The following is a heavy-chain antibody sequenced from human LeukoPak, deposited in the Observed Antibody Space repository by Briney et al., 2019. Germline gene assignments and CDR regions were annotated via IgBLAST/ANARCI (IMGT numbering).Heavy chain of an antibody. CDR3: ARDFGSGSPGFDY. Sequence: PGGSLRLSCAASGFTFSSYAMHWVRQAPGKGLEYVSAISSNGGSTYYANSVKGRFTISRDNSKNTLYLQMGSLRAEDMAVYYCARDFGSGSPGFDYWGQGTLVTVSS. V-gene: IGHV3-64*01. CDR1: GFTFSSYA. J-gene: IGHJ4*02. D-gene: IGHD6-13*01. CDR2: ISSNGGST.